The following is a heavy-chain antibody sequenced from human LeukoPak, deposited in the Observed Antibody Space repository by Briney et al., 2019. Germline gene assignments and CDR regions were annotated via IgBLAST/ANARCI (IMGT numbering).Heavy chain of an antibody. CDR3: ARDRAYSSSWYRISYYFDY. V-gene: IGHV1-2*02. CDR1: GYTFTDYY. Sequence: ASVKVSCKASGYTFTDYYIHWVRQAPGQGLEWMGWINPDSGGTNYAQKFQGRVTMTRDTSISTAYMELSRLRSDDTAVYYCARDRAYSSSWYRISYYFDYWGQGTLVTVSS. D-gene: IGHD6-13*01. CDR2: INPDSGGT. J-gene: IGHJ4*02.